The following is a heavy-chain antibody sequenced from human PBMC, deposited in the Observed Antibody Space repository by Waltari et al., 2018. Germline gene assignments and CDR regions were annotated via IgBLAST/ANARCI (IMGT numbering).Heavy chain of an antibody. V-gene: IGHV4-38-2*01. CDR1: GYSISSGYY. D-gene: IGHD6-13*01. CDR2: ISHSGST. J-gene: IGHJ6*02. CDR3: ACTYSSSWYPYYYGMDV. Sequence: QVQLQESGPGLVKPSETLSLTCAVSGYSISSGYYWGWIRQPPGKGLEWIGSISHSGSTYYNPSLKRRVTISVDTSKNQFSLKLSSVTAADTAVYYCACTYSSSWYPYYYGMDVWGQGTTVTVSS.